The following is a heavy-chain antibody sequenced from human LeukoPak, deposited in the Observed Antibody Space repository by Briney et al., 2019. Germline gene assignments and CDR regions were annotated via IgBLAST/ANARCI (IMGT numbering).Heavy chain of an antibody. V-gene: IGHV4-38-2*02. CDR3: ARAARPTNNRFDP. D-gene: IGHD6-6*01. CDR1: GYSFSSDSF. CDR2: IHEGGRT. Sequence: PSETLSLTCSVSGYSFSSDSFWGWIRQPPGKGLEWVGTIHEGGRTFYNSSLKSRVTISIDTSKNQFSLEVNSVTAADTAVYYCARAARPTNNRFDPWGQGTLVTVSS. J-gene: IGHJ5*02.